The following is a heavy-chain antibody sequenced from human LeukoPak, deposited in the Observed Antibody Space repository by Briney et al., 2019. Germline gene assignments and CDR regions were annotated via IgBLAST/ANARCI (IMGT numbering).Heavy chain of an antibody. CDR1: GYTFTNYA. V-gene: IGHV1-46*01. CDR2: INPSGGST. D-gene: IGHD5-24*01. Sequence: RASVKVSCKASGYTFTNYAMNWVRQAPGQGLEWMGIINPSGGSTNYAQNFQARVTMTRDTSTSTVYMELSSLRSEDTAVYYCARVRDGYNDAYDIWGQGTMVTVPS. J-gene: IGHJ3*02. CDR3: ARVRDGYNDAYDI.